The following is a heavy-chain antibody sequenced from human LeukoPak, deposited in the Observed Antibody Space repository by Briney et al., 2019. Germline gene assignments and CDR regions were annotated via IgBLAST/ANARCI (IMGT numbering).Heavy chain of an antibody. J-gene: IGHJ4*02. Sequence: PSETLSLTXTVSGDSISSTGHYWGWIRQPPGKGLEWIGSVYFTGSSFYNPSLKSRVTISVDTSKNQFSLNVASVTAADTAAYYCARQIGGRLVRGFDFWGQGSLVTVSS. D-gene: IGHD6-19*01. CDR1: GDSISSTGHY. V-gene: IGHV4-39*01. CDR2: VYFTGSS. CDR3: ARQIGGRLVRGFDF.